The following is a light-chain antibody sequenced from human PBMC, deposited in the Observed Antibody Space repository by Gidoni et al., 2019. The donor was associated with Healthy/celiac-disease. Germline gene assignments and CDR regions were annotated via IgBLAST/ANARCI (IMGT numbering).Light chain of an antibody. CDR3: NSRDSSGNHPVV. J-gene: IGLJ2*01. CDR1: SLRSYY. Sequence: VSLGQTVRITCQGDSLRSYYASWYQQKPGQAPVLVIYGKNNRPSGIPDRFSGSSSGNTASLTITGAQAEDEADYYCNSRDSSGNHPVVFGGGTKLTVL. V-gene: IGLV3-19*01. CDR2: GKN.